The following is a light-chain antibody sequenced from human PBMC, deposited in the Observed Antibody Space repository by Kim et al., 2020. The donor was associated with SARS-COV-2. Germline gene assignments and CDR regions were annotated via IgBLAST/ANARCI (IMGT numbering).Light chain of an antibody. CDR1: SSDVGGYNY. CDR3: CSYAGSYTV. J-gene: IGLJ3*02. Sequence: PGQSVTISCTGPSSDVGGYNYVSWYQQHPGKAPKLMIYDVSKRPSGVPDRFSGSKSGNTASLTISGLQAEDEADYYCCSYAGSYTVFGGGTKLTVL. CDR2: DVS. V-gene: IGLV2-11*01.